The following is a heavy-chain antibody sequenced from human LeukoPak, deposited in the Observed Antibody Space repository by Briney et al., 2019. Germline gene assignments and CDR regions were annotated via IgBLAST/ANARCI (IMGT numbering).Heavy chain of an antibody. CDR2: ISYDGSNK. CDR3: ARDSIVGAT. Sequence: GGSLRLSCAASGFTFSSYAMHWVRQAPGKGLEWVAVISYDGSNKYYADSVKGRFTISRDNSKNTLYLQMNSLRAEDTAVYYCARDSIVGATWGQGTPVTVSS. J-gene: IGHJ4*02. V-gene: IGHV3-30-3*01. D-gene: IGHD1-26*01. CDR1: GFTFSSYA.